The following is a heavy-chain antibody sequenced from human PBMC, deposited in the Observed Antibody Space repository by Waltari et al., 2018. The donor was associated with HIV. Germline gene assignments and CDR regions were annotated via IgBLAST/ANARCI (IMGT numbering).Heavy chain of an antibody. D-gene: IGHD3-22*01. V-gene: IGHV3-30*02. CDR1: GFTFSNYG. J-gene: IGHJ4*02. CDR3: AKAPHHYDSSGPVY. CDR2: TWCDRTNK. Sequence: QVQLVESGGGVVQPWGSLRLPCTASGFTFSNYGMHWVRQAPGEGWQWVSFTWCDRTNKYYVDTVKGRFTISRDKSKNTLSLQMHSLRAEDTAVYYCAKAPHHYDSSGPVYWGQGTLVAVSS.